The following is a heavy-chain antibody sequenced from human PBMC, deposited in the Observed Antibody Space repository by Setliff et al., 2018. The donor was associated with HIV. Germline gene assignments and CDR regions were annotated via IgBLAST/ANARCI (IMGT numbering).Heavy chain of an antibody. V-gene: IGHV4-61*09. D-gene: IGHD3-22*01. Sequence: SETLSLTCSVPGGSISSGSYYWTWIRQPAGKGPEWIGHIYTNGYTNYNPSLKSRVTISVDTSKNQFSLKLSSVTAADTAVYYCARGVPPDLYYDSSHGYDAFDIWGQGTMVTVSS. J-gene: IGHJ3*02. CDR1: GGSISSGSYY. CDR2: IYTNGYT. CDR3: ARGVPPDLYYDSSHGYDAFDI.